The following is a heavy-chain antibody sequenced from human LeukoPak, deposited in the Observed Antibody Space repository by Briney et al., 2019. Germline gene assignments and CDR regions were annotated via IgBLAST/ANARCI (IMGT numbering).Heavy chain of an antibody. CDR1: GYTFTGYY. V-gene: IGHV1-2*02. CDR3: ARDSLYSYGYSDY. J-gene: IGHJ4*02. Sequence: ASVKVSCKASGYTFTGYYMHWVRQAPGQGLEWMGWINPNSGGTNYAQKFQGRVTMTRDTSISTAYMELSRLRSDGTAVYYCARDSLYSYGYSDYWGQGTLVTVSS. D-gene: IGHD5-18*01. CDR2: INPNSGGT.